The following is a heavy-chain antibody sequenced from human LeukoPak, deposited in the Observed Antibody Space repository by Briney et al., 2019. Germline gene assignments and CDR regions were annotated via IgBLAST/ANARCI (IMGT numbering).Heavy chain of an antibody. V-gene: IGHV3-23*01. D-gene: IGHD6-19*01. CDR1: GFTFSSYA. CDR3: AKADTSGWYRGDF. Sequence: GSLRLSCAASGFTFSSYAMSWVRHTPGKGLEWVSAISGGGGTTYYADSVKGRFTISRDNSKNTLYLQMNSLRADDTAVYSCAKADTSGWYRGDFWGQGTLVTVSS. CDR2: ISGGGGTT. J-gene: IGHJ4*02.